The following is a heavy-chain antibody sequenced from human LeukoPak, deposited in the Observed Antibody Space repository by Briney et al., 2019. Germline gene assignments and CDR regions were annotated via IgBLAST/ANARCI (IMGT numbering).Heavy chain of an antibody. CDR1: GFTFSSYG. J-gene: IGHJ4*02. Sequence: PGGSLRLSCAASGFTFSSYGMHWVRQAPGKGLEWVAFIRYDGSNKYYADSVKGRFTISRDNSKNTLYLQMNSLRAEDTAVYYCAKIAISGPPSGFDYWGQGTLVTVSS. CDR3: AKIAISGPPSGFDY. D-gene: IGHD2-15*01. CDR2: IRYDGSNK. V-gene: IGHV3-30*02.